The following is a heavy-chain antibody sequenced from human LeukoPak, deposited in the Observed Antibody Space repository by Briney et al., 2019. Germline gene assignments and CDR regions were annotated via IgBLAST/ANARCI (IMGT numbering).Heavy chain of an antibody. D-gene: IGHD5-12*01. Sequence: ASVKVSCKASGYTFTDYYMHWVRQAPGQGLEWMGWINPNSGATNYAQKFQGRVTMTRDTSTSTAYMELSRLRSDDTAVYYCARAERGYSGTWNWGQGTLVTVSS. CDR2: INPNSGAT. CDR1: GYTFTDYY. J-gene: IGHJ4*02. CDR3: ARAERGYSGTWN. V-gene: IGHV1-2*02.